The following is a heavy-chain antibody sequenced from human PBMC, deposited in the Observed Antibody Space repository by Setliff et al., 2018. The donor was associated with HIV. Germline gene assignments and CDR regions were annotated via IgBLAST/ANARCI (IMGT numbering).Heavy chain of an antibody. Sequence: GGLVKVSCKASGYTFTSYGISWVRQAPGQGLEWMGWISAYNGNTNYAQKLQGRVTMTTDTSTSTAYMELRSLRSDDTAVYYCARDSNMVAVAGSWRSGGGHWGQGTLVTVSS. CDR3: ARDSNMVAVAGSWRSGGGH. V-gene: IGHV1-18*01. CDR1: GYTFTSYG. CDR2: ISAYNGNT. D-gene: IGHD6-19*01. J-gene: IGHJ4*02.